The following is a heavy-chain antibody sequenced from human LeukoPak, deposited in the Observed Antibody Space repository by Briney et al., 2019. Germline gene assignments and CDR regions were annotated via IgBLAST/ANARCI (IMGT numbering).Heavy chain of an antibody. CDR2: INPNSGGT. J-gene: IGHJ6*03. Sequence: ASVKVSCKASGYTFTGYYMHWVRQAPGQGLEWMGWINPNSGGTNYAQKFQGRVTMTRDTSISTAYMELSRLRSDDTAVYYRARVRNYGSGSYYIHYYYYMDVWGKGTTVTISS. CDR3: ARVRNYGSGSYYIHYYYYMDV. CDR1: GYTFTGYY. V-gene: IGHV1-2*02. D-gene: IGHD3-10*01.